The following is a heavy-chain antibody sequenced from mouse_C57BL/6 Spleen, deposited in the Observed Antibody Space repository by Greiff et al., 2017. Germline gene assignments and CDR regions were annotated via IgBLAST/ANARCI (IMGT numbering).Heavy chain of an antibody. Sequence: EVKLVESGPGLVKPSQSLSLTCSVTGYSITSGYYWNWIRQFPGNKLEWMGYISYDGSNNYNPSLKNRISITRDTSKNQFFLKLNSVTTEDTATYYCARGGLPHYAMDYWGQGTSVTVSS. V-gene: IGHV3-6*01. J-gene: IGHJ4*01. D-gene: IGHD2-10*01. CDR3: ARGGLPHYAMDY. CDR2: ISYDGSN. CDR1: GYSITSGYY.